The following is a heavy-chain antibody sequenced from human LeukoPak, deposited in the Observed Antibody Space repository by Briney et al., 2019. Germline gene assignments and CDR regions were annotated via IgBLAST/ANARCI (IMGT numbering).Heavy chain of an antibody. D-gene: IGHD3-22*01. CDR2: IYYSGST. CDR3: ARTVPGYYDSSGYFEGGTFDY. V-gene: IGHV4-31*03. J-gene: IGHJ4*02. CDR1: GGSISSGGYY. Sequence: TLSLTCTVSGGSISSGGYYWSWIRQHPGKCLEWIGYIYYSGSTYYNPSLKSRVTISVDTSKNQFSLKLSSVTAADTAVYYCARTVPGYYDSSGYFEGGTFDYWGQGTLVTVSS.